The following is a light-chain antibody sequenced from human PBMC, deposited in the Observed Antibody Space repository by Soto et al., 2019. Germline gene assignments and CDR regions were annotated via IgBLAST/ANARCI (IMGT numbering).Light chain of an antibody. CDR2: EVT. Sequence: QALLTQPASVSGSAGQSIAISCTGSSSDVGIYNYASWYQQHPGKVPKLIIYEVTSRPSGVSIRFSGSKSGNTASLTISGLQPEDEADYYCRSYTTSSTRVFGTGTKVTVL. J-gene: IGLJ1*01. CDR3: RSYTTSSTRV. CDR1: SSDVGIYNY. V-gene: IGLV2-14*01.